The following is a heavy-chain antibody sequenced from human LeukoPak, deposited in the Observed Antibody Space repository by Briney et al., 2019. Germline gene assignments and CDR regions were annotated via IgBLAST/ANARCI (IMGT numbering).Heavy chain of an antibody. V-gene: IGHV3-23*01. J-gene: IGHJ4*02. CDR1: AFSFSSCA. Sequence: RLSCAASAFSFSSCAMSWVRQAPGKGLEWVATISDSGGSTYYADSVKGRFTISRDNSKNTLYLQMNSLRAEDTAVYYCAGRIVVAGTLGFWGQGTLVTVSS. D-gene: IGHD6-19*01. CDR2: ISDSGGST. CDR3: AGRIVVAGTLGF.